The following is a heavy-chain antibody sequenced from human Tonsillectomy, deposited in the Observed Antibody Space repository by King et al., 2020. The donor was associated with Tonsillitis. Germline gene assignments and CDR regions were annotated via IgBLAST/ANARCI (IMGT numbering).Heavy chain of an antibody. CDR2: IFPIDSDT. Sequence: DVQLVESGAEVKKPGESLKISCKGSGCTFSTTWIGWVRQMPGKGLEWMGIIFPIDSDTTYSPSFQGQVTIAADKSISTAYLQWSSLKASDTAIYYCASQSGSGSYYGAFDIWGQGTKVTVSS. D-gene: IGHD3-10*01. CDR3: ASQSGSGSYYGAFDI. J-gene: IGHJ3*02. V-gene: IGHV5-51*01. CDR1: GCTFSTTW.